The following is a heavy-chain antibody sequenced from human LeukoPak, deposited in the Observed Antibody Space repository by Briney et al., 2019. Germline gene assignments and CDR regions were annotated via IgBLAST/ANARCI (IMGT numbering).Heavy chain of an antibody. J-gene: IGHJ4*02. V-gene: IGHV3-30*02. D-gene: IGHD6-6*01. CDR3: ARGVLAARPDVFDY. Sequence: GGSLRLSCAASGFTFSSYGMHWVRQAPGKGLEWVAFIRYDGSNKYYADSVKGRFTISRDNSKNTLYLQMNSLRAEDTAVYYCARGVLAARPDVFDYWGQGTLVTVSS. CDR2: IRYDGSNK. CDR1: GFTFSSYG.